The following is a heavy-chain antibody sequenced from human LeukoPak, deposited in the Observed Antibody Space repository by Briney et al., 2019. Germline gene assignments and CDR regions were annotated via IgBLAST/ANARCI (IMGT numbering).Heavy chain of an antibody. CDR2: ISYDGSNK. CDR3: ARDYSPIPQNYYDSSGYYYYYYGMDV. D-gene: IGHD3-22*01. J-gene: IGHJ6*02. Sequence: GGSLRLSCAASGFTFSSYAMHWVRQAPGKGLEWVAVISYDGSNKYYADSVKGRFTISRDNSKNTLYLQMNSLRAEDTAVYYCARDYSPIPQNYYDSSGYYYYYYGMDVWGQGTTVTVSS. V-gene: IGHV3-30-3*01. CDR1: GFTFSSYA.